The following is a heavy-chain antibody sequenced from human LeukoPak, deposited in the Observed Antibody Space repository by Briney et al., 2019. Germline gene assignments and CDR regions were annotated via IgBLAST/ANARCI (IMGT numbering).Heavy chain of an antibody. CDR3: AIYPTHIRYIVVTM. CDR1: GFTFSDYY. V-gene: IGHV3-11*01. Sequence: GGSLRLSCAASGFTFSDYYMSWIRQAPGKGLEWVSYISSSGSTIYYADSVKGRFTISRDNAKNSLYLQMNSLRAEDTAVYYCAIYPTHIRYIVVTMWGQGTLVTVSS. J-gene: IGHJ4*02. D-gene: IGHD5-12*01. CDR2: ISSSGSTI.